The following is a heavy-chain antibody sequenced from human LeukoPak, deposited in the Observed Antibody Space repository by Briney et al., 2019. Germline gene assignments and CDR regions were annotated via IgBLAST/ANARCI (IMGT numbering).Heavy chain of an antibody. CDR1: GVSFSGYY. Sequence: SETLSLTCAVYGVSFSGYYWSWIRQPPGKGLEWIGEINHSGSTNYNPSLKSRVTISVDTSKNQFSLKLSSVTAADTAVYYCARGRSQFQHWGQGTLVTVSS. CDR3: ARGRSQFQH. CDR2: INHSGST. V-gene: IGHV4-34*01. J-gene: IGHJ1*01.